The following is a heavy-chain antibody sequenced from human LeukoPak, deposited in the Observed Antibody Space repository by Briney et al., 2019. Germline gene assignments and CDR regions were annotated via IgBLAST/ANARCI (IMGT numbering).Heavy chain of an antibody. V-gene: IGHV3-30*02. CDR3: AKDPGPLGYYFDY. CDR2: IRYDGSNK. CDR1: GFTFRSYG. D-gene: IGHD3-16*01. Sequence: GGSLRLSCAASGFTFRSYGMHWVRQAPGKGLEWVAFIRYDGSNKYYADSVKGRFTISRDNSKNTLYLQMNSLRAEDTAVYYCAKDPGPLGYYFDYWGQGTLVTVSS. J-gene: IGHJ4*02.